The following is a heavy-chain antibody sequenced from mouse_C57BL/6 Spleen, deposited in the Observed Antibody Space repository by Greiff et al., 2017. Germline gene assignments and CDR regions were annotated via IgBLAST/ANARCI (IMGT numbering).Heavy chain of an antibody. Sequence: FQLQQSGPELVKPGASVKISCKASGYAFSSSWMNWVKQRPGKGLEWIGRIYPGDGDTNSNGKFKGKATLTADKSSSTAYMQLSSLTSEDSAVYFCARDHKDYFDYWSQGTTLTVSS. D-gene: IGHD1-3*01. CDR2: IYPGDGDT. CDR1: GYAFSSSW. V-gene: IGHV1-82*01. J-gene: IGHJ2*01. CDR3: ARDHKDYFDY.